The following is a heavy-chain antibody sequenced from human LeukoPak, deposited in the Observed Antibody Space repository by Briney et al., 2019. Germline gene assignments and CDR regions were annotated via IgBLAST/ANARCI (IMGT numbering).Heavy chain of an antibody. Sequence: GGSLRFSCVGSGFHFGSYGMHWVRQAPGKGLEWVAVIWHDGSNKDYADSVKGRFTISRDNSKNTVYLQMNSLRAEDTAVYYCARGYCGGDYRVYYGMDVWGQGTTVTVSS. D-gene: IGHD2-21*02. CDR3: ARGYCGGDYRVYYGMDV. CDR2: IWHDGSNK. CDR1: GFHFGSYG. J-gene: IGHJ6*02. V-gene: IGHV3-33*01.